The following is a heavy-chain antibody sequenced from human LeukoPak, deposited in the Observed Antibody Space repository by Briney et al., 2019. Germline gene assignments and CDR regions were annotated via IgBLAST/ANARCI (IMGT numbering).Heavy chain of an antibody. CDR3: ARYSGSYRDY. CDR2: ISSGSSYI. D-gene: IGHD3-10*01. Sequence: GGSLRLSCAASGFTFSNYIMNWVRQAPGKGLEWVSSISSGSSYIYYADSVKGRFTISRGNAKNSLYLQMHSLSAEDTAVYYCARYSGSYRDYWGQGTLVTVSS. V-gene: IGHV3-21*01. J-gene: IGHJ4*02. CDR1: GFTFSNYI.